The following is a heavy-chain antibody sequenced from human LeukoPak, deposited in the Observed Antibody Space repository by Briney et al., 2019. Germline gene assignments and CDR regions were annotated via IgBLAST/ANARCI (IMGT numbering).Heavy chain of an antibody. CDR2: INPSGGST. D-gene: IGHD3-16*01. CDR1: GYTFTSYY. V-gene: IGHV1-46*01. CDR3: ARVGGAIFDY. Sequence: ASVKVSCKASGYTFTSYYMHWVRQAPGQVLAWMGIINPSGGSTSYAQKFQGRVTMTRDTSTSTVYMELSSLRPEDTAVYYCARVGGAIFDYWGQGTLVTVSS. J-gene: IGHJ4*02.